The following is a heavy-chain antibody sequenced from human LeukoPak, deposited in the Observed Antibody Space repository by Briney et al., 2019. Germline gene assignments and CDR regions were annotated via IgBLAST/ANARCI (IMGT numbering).Heavy chain of an antibody. D-gene: IGHD1-14*01. J-gene: IGHJ3*02. Sequence: GGSLRLSCAASGFTVSTYSMNWVRQAPGKGLEWISYISSSISPIYYADSVKGRFTTSRDNAKNSLYLQMNSLRAEDTAVHYCVRRSRSDAFDIWGQGTKVTVSS. CDR3: VRRSRSDAFDI. CDR2: ISSSISPI. CDR1: GFTVSTYS. V-gene: IGHV3-48*01.